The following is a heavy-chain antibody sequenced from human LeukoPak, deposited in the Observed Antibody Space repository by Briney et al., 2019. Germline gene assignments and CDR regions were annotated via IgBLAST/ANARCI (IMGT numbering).Heavy chain of an antibody. Sequence: GGSLRLSCAASGFTFGIYWFHWVRQAPGKGLVWVSRISTDGTTITYAASVKGRFTISRDNANNTLYLQMNRLRAEDTAVYYCARNSGSNRPVDCWGQGTLVAVSS. CDR1: GFTFGIYW. D-gene: IGHD1-26*01. V-gene: IGHV3-74*03. CDR3: ARNSGSNRPVDC. CDR2: ISTDGTTI. J-gene: IGHJ4*02.